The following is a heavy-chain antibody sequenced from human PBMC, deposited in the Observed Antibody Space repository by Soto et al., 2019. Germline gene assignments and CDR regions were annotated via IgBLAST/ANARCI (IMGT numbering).Heavy chain of an antibody. J-gene: IGHJ3*02. V-gene: IGHV3-15*07. CDR1: GFTFSNAW. D-gene: IGHD5-12*01. CDR2: IKSKTDGGTT. CDR3: TTDPPRGYGDAFDI. Sequence: GGSLRLSCAASGFTFSNAWMNWVRQAPGKGLEWVGRIKSKTDGGTTDYAAPVKGRFTISRDDSKNTLYLQMNSLKTEDTAVYYCTTDPPRGYGDAFDIWGQGTMVTVSS.